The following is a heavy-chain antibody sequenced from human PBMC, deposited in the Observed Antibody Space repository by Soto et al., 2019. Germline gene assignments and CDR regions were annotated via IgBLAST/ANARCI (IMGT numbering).Heavy chain of an antibody. D-gene: IGHD3-22*01. CDR1: GFTFSRHN. Sequence: PGGCLRHSCEASGFTFSRHNMNWVRQAPGKGLESVSSISSSSSYIYYADSVKGRFTISRDNAKNSLYLQMSSLRAEDTAVYYCARVHYYDSSAYYLWGQGTLVTVSS. CDR2: ISSSSSYI. V-gene: IGHV3-21*01. J-gene: IGHJ4*02. CDR3: ARVHYYDSSAYYL.